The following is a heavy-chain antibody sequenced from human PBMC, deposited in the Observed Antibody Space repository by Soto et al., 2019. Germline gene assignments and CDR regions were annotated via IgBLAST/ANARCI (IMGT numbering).Heavy chain of an antibody. CDR3: AHRGYGDYPRDNWFDP. J-gene: IGHJ5*02. CDR2: IYWNDDK. Sequence: ESGPTLVKPTQTLTLTCTFSGFSLTTPGAGVGWIRQPPGKALEWLALIYWNDDKRYSPSLKSRLTITEDTSKNQVVLIMTNMDPVDTATYYCAHRGYGDYPRDNWFDPWGQGVPVIVSS. V-gene: IGHV2-5*01. D-gene: IGHD4-17*01. CDR1: GFSLTTPGAG.